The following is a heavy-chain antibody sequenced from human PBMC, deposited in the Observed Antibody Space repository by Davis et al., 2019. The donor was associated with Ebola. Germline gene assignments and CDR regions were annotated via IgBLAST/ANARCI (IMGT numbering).Heavy chain of an antibody. CDR3: ARHIVAGWTNWFDP. D-gene: IGHD2-21*01. Sequence: SETLSLTCTVSGGSISSYYWSWIRQPPGEGLEWIGIIYYSGTTHYNPSLKSRVIISRDTSKNQFSLKLSSVTPEDTAVYYCARHIVAGWTNWFDPWGQGTLVTVSS. CDR2: IYYSGTT. V-gene: IGHV4-59*06. CDR1: GGSISSYY. J-gene: IGHJ5*02.